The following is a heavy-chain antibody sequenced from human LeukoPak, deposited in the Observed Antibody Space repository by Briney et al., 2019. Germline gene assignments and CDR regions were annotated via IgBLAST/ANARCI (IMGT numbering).Heavy chain of an antibody. V-gene: IGHV3-11*03. J-gene: IGHJ4*02. D-gene: IGHD4-17*01. Sequence: PGGSLRLSCAASGFTFSSYAMSWVRQAPGKGLEWISCISSSDYTNYADSVKGRFTISRDNAKNSLFLQMHSLRDEDTAVYYCARHSTVTTSRLDYWGQGTLVTVSS. CDR1: GFTFSSYA. CDR3: ARHSTVTTSRLDY. CDR2: ISSSDYT.